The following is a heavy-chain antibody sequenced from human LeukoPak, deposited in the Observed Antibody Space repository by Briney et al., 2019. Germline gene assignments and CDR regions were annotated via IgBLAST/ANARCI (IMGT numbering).Heavy chain of an antibody. D-gene: IGHD2-15*01. J-gene: IGHJ4*02. CDR3: ARDVGSPYYFDY. CDR1: GYTFTAYY. CDR2: INPNSGGT. V-gene: IGHV1-2*02. Sequence: ASVKVSCKASGYTFTAYYMHWVRQAPGQGLEYMGWINPNSGGTNYAQKFQGRVTMTRGTSTSTAYMELNRLRSDDTAVYYCARDVGSPYYFDYWGQGTLVTVSS.